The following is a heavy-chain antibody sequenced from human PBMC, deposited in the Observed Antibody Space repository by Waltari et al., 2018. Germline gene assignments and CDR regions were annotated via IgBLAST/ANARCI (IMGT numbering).Heavy chain of an antibody. J-gene: IGHJ4*02. D-gene: IGHD2-15*01. V-gene: IGHV3-48*04. Sequence: EVQLVESGGGLVQPGGSLRLSCAASGFTFSSYSMNWVRQAPGKGLEWVSYISSSSSTIYYADSVKGRFTISRDNAKNSLYLQMNSLRAEDTAVYYCARERVRYCSGGSCYSYWGQGTLVTVSS. CDR2: ISSSSSTI. CDR1: GFTFSSYS. CDR3: ARERVRYCSGGSCYSY.